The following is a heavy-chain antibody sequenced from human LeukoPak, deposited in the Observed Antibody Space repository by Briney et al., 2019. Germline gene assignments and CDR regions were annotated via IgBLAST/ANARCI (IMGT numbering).Heavy chain of an antibody. V-gene: IGHV3-7*05. D-gene: IGHD1-26*01. J-gene: IGHJ4*02. CDR2: IEEDGSEK. CDR3: ATYSGSYYSFDY. CDR1: GFTFSSYW. Sequence: GGSLRLSCAASGFTFSSYWMSWVRQAPGKGLGWVANIEEDGSEKNYVDSVKGRFTISRDNGKKSLYLQMNSLRAEDTAVFYCATYSGSYYSFDYWGQGTLVTVSS.